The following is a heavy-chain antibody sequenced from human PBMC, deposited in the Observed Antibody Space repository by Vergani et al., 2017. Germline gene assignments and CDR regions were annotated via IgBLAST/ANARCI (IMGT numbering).Heavy chain of an antibody. CDR3: SAYNVGASFS. CDR2: VISKKDGGRA. J-gene: IGHJ4*02. D-gene: IGHD5-24*01. Sequence: EVQLVESGGGLLKPGDHVRLSCAVSGLNFNDVWLTWVRQAQGKGLEWLGRVISKKDGGRADDSPHVKGSITISRDESKSTIYLDMNSLRIEDTATYYCSAYNVGASFSWGPGTRVTVSS. V-gene: IGHV3-15*01. CDR1: GLNFNDVW.